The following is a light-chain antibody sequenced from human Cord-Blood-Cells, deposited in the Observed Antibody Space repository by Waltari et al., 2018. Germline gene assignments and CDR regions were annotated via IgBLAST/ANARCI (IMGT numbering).Light chain of an antibody. CDR2: DVS. J-gene: IGLJ2*01. Sequence: QSALTQPASVSGSPGQSITISCTGTSRDVGGYNYVSLYQHHPGKAPKLMIYDVSNRPSGVSNRFSGSKSGNTASLTISGLQAEDEADYYCSSYTSSSTVVFGGGTKLTVL. V-gene: IGLV2-14*03. CDR3: SSYTSSSTVV. CDR1: SRDVGGYNY.